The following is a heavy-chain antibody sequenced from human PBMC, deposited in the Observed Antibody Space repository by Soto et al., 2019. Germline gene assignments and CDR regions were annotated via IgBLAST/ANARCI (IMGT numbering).Heavy chain of an antibody. CDR1: GFTFSAYW. V-gene: IGHV3-7*01. D-gene: IGHD6-25*01. CDR2: IKQAGSEK. J-gene: IGHJ4*02. Sequence: EVQLVESGGGLVQTGGSLRLSCAASGFTFSAYWMSWVRQAPGKGLEWVANIKQAGSEKYYVDSVNGRFIISRDDAKNSLFLQVNSLRVEDTAVYSCAREKRANGYFDYWGQGTLVTVSS. CDR3: AREKRANGYFDY.